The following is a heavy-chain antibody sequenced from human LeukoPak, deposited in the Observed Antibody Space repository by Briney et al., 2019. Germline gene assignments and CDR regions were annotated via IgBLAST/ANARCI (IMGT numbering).Heavy chain of an antibody. J-gene: IGHJ4*02. CDR1: GGSFSGYY. Sequence: PSETLSLTCAVYGGSFSGYYWSWIRQPPGKGQEWIGEINHSGSTNYNPSLKSRVTISVDTSKNQFSLKLSSVTAADTAVYYCARGRDYDYVWGSYRKYYFDYWGQGTLVTVSS. CDR2: INHSGST. D-gene: IGHD3-16*02. CDR3: ARGRDYDYVWGSYRKYYFDY. V-gene: IGHV4-34*01.